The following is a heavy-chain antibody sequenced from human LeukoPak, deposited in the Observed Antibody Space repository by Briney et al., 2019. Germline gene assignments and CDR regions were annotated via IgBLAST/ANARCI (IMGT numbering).Heavy chain of an antibody. J-gene: IGHJ4*02. CDR1: GFTFSSYS. D-gene: IGHD6-13*01. V-gene: IGHV3-21*01. Sequence: GGSLRLSCAASGFTFSSYSMNWVRQAPGKGLEWVSSISSSSSYIYYADSVKGRFTISRDNAKNSLYLQMNSLRAEDTAVYYCARGIGQQYSSSWYYFDYWGQGNLVTVSS. CDR3: ARGIGQQYSSSWYYFDY. CDR2: ISSSSSYI.